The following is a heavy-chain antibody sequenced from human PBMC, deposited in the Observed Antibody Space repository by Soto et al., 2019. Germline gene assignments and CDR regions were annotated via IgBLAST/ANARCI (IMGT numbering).Heavy chain of an antibody. D-gene: IGHD3-3*01. J-gene: IGHJ4*02. V-gene: IGHV1-18*01. CDR1: GYTFTSYG. Sequence: ASVKVSCKASGYTFTSYGISWVRQAPGQGLEWMGWISAYNGNTNYAQKLQGRVTMTTDTSTSTAYMELRSLRSDDTAVYYCARSGLPTIFGVVKVGHFDYWGQGTLVTVSS. CDR3: ARSGLPTIFGVVKVGHFDY. CDR2: ISAYNGNT.